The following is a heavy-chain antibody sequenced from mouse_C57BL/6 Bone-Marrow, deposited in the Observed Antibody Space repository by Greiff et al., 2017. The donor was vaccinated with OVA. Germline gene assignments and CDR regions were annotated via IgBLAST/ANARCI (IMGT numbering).Heavy chain of an antibody. CDR1: GFTFSSYG. V-gene: IGHV5-6*01. CDR2: ISSGGSYT. J-gene: IGHJ1*03. CDR3: ARHTDCDGLWYFDV. Sequence: EVKLVESGGDLVKPGGSLKLSCAASGFTFSSYGMSWVRQTPDKRLEWVATISSGGSYTYYPDSVKGRFTISRDNAKNTLYLQMSSLKSEDTSMYYCARHTDCDGLWYFDVWGTGTTVTVSS. D-gene: IGHD3-1*01.